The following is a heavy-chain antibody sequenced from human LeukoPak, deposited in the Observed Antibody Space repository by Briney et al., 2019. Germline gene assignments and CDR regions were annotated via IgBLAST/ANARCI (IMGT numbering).Heavy chain of an antibody. J-gene: IGHJ4*02. V-gene: IGHV3-23*01. D-gene: IGHD5-24*01. CDR1: GFTFSNYA. CDR2: ISGSGGNT. Sequence: GGSLRLSCAASGFTFSNYAMSWVRQAPGKGLEWVSAISGSGGNTYYADSVKGRFTISRDNSKNTLYLQMNSLRAEDTAVYYCAIIVEMATIEGDYWGQGTLVTVSS. CDR3: AIIVEMATIEGDY.